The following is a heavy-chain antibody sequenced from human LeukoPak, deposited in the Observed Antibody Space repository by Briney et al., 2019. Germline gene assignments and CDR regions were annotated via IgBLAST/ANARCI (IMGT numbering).Heavy chain of an antibody. Sequence: MTSETVSLTCAVSGGSISSSNWWSWVRQPPGKGLEWIGEIYHSGSTNYNPSLKSRVTIAVDKSKNQFSLKLSSVTAADTAVYYCARASHDYGDYSHFDYWGQGTLVTVSS. D-gene: IGHD4-17*01. CDR1: GGSISSSNW. V-gene: IGHV4-4*02. J-gene: IGHJ4*02. CDR3: ARASHDYGDYSHFDY. CDR2: IYHSGST.